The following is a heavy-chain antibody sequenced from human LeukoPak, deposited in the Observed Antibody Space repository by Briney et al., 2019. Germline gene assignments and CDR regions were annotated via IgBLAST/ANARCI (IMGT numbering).Heavy chain of an antibody. Sequence: GGSLRLSCAASGFTFSSYGMHWVRQAPGKGLEWVAVIWYDGSNKYYADSVKGRFTISRDNSKNTLYLQMNSLRAEDTAVYYCARDSITMMGFDPWGQGTLVTVSP. J-gene: IGHJ5*02. CDR3: ARDSITMMGFDP. D-gene: IGHD3-22*01. CDR2: IWYDGSNK. CDR1: GFTFSSYG. V-gene: IGHV3-33*01.